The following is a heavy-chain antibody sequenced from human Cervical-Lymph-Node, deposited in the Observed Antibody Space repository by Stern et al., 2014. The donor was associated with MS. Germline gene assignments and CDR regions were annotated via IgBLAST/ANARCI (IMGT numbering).Heavy chain of an antibody. V-gene: IGHV4-61*01. D-gene: IGHD5-18*01. Sequence: QVQLQESGPGLVKPSETLSLTCSVSGGSVSSGNYFWSWIRQPPGKGLEWIGYVSYSGSTNYNASLKSRVTISIDTSKNQFSLKLTSVTAADTAVYYCARQSSGGYRWGQGTLVTVSS. CDR3: ARQSSGGYR. J-gene: IGHJ4*02. CDR2: VSYSGST. CDR1: GGSVSSGNYF.